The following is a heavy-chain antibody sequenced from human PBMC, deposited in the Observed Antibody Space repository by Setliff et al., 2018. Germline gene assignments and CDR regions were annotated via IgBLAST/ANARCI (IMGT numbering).Heavy chain of an antibody. CDR3: ARMSGFQYIDV. J-gene: IGHJ6*03. D-gene: IGHD3-3*01. CDR1: GGSISSRRNY. Sequence: SETLSLTCTVPGGSISSRRNYWGWFRQPAGKELEWIGQIYTSWSTNYNPSLKSRVTISLDTSKNQFSLSLTSVTAEDTAVYYCARMSGFQYIDVWDKGTTVTVSS. CDR2: IYTSWST. V-gene: IGHV4-61*09.